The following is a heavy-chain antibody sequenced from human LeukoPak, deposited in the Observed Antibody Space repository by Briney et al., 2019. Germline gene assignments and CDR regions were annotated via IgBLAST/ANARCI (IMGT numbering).Heavy chain of an antibody. V-gene: IGHV3-21*01. CDR3: ARSSYEGQWHT. Sequence: GGSLRLSCAASGFTFSSYAMSWVRQAPGKGLEWVSSISSSSSYIYYADSVKGRFTISRDNAKNSLYLQMNSLRAEDTAVYYCARSSYEGQWHTWGQGTLVTVSS. CDR2: ISSSSSYI. J-gene: IGHJ5*02. D-gene: IGHD6-19*01. CDR1: GFTFSSYA.